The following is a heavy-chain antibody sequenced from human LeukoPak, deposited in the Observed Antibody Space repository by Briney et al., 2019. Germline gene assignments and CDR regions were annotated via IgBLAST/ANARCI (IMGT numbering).Heavy chain of an antibody. CDR2: IRSKPNSYTT. CDR1: GFTFSGFY. CDR3: TRQDCSGGSCSYVDY. J-gene: IGHJ4*02. V-gene: IGHV3-73*01. D-gene: IGHD2-15*01. Sequence: GGSLRLSCAASGFTFSGFYMHWVRQASAKGLEWVGLIRSKPNSYTTVYAASVQGRFTISRDDSKNTAYLQMSSLKAEDTAVYYCTRQDCSGGSCSYVDYWGRGTLVTVSS.